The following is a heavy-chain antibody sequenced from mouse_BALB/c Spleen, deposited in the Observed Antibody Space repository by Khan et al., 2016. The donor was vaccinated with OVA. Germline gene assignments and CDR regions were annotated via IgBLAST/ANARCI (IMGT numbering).Heavy chain of an antibody. J-gene: IGHJ2*01. Sequence: EVQLQESGPGLVKPSQSLSLTCTVTGYSITSDYAWNWIRQFPGNKLEWMGYIKYSGSTSYNPSLKCRISITRNTSKTKFFLQLSSVTTEDTATYYCARSGTISTVVITDFDYWGQGTTLTVAS. D-gene: IGHD1-1*01. CDR1: GYSITSDYA. CDR2: IKYSGST. V-gene: IGHV3-2*02. CDR3: ARSGTISTVVITDFDY.